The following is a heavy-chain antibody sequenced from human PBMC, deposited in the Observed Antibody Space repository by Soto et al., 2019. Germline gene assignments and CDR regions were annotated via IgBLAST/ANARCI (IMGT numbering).Heavy chain of an antibody. V-gene: IGHV2-5*02. CDR3: AHRLCDTSCYWDVGYFDS. Sequence: QITLKESGPTLVKPTQTLTLTCTFSGFSLSTSGVGVGWIRQPPGKALECLALIYWDDNKRYTPSLKSRLTITNDTSNNRVVLTITNMDPVDTATYYCAHRLCDTSCYWDVGYFDSWGQGTLVTVSS. D-gene: IGHD2-15*01. CDR1: GFSLSTSGVG. CDR2: IYWDDNK. J-gene: IGHJ4*02.